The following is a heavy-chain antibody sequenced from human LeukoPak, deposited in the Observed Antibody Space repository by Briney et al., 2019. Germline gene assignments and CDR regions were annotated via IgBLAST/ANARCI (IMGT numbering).Heavy chain of an antibody. J-gene: IGHJ4*02. CDR3: ARAHSSSWYMDY. D-gene: IGHD6-13*01. Sequence: SETLSLTCTVSGGSLSSYYWSWIRQPPGKGLEWIGYMYYSGSTNYNPSLKSRVTISLDTSNNQFSLKLTSVTAADTAVYYCARAHSSSWYMDYWGQGTLVTVSS. CDR2: MYYSGST. CDR1: GGSLSSYY. V-gene: IGHV4-59*01.